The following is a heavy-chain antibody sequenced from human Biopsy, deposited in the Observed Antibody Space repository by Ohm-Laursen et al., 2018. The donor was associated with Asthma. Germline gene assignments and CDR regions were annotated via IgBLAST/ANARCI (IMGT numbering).Heavy chain of an antibody. CDR3: ARGGLGYCSSTSCYQNYYYGMDV. CDR1: GFTFSSYG. CDR2: IWYDGSNK. Sequence: SLRLSCAASGFTFSSYGMHWVRQAPGKGLEWVAVIWYDGSNKYYADSVKGRFTISRDNSKNTLWLQMNSLRAEDTAVYYCARGGLGYCSSTSCYQNYYYGMDVWGQGTTVTVSS. J-gene: IGHJ6*02. D-gene: IGHD2-2*01. V-gene: IGHV3-33*01.